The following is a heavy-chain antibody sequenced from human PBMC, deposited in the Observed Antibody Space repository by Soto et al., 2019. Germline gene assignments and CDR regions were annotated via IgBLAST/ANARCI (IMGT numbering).Heavy chain of an antibody. D-gene: IGHD3-10*01. CDR3: AREFDGYYGMDV. J-gene: IGHJ6*02. CDR1: GGTFSTDS. Sequence: QVQLVQSGAEVKKPGSSVKVSCKAYGGTFSTDSISWVRQAPGQGLEWMGGIIPMFGTANNAQKFQGRVTMTPDESTSTAYMELSILRSEDTAVYFCAREFDGYYGMDVWGQGTTVTVAS. CDR2: IIPMFGTA. V-gene: IGHV1-69*05.